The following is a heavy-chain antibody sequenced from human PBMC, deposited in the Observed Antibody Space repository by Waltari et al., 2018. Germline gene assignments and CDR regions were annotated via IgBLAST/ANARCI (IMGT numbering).Heavy chain of an antibody. V-gene: IGHV4-59*11. J-gene: IGHJ3*02. CDR3: AKAGDYATDAFDI. D-gene: IGHD4-17*01. CDR1: GGSISRHY. CDR2: IYYSGST. Sequence: QVQLQESGPGLVKPSETLSLTCPVSGGSISRHYWSWIRQPPGKGLEWIGYIYYSGSTNYNPALKSRVTISVDTSKNQFSLKLSSVTAADTAVYYCAKAGDYATDAFDIWGQGTMVTVSS.